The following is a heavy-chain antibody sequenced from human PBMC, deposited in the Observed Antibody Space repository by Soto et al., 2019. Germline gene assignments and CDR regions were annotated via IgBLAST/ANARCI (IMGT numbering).Heavy chain of an antibody. Sequence: GGSLRLSCAASGFTFSSYWMSWVRQAPGKGLEWVANIKQDGSEKYYVDSVKGRFTISRDNAKNSLYLQMNSLRAEDTAVYYCARPYPTYCSGGSCALYFDYWGQGTLVTVSS. CDR3: ARPYPTYCSGGSCALYFDY. CDR1: GFTFSSYW. V-gene: IGHV3-7*01. J-gene: IGHJ4*02. CDR2: IKQDGSEK. D-gene: IGHD2-15*01.